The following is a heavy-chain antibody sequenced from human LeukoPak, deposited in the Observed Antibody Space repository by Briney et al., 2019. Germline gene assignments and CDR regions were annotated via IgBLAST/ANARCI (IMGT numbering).Heavy chain of an antibody. CDR3: ARRNDFGI. CDR1: GGSISGDH. J-gene: IGHJ3*02. V-gene: IGHV4-59*08. CDR2: IYYSGNT. Sequence: SETLSLTCTVSGGSISGDHWNWIRQPPGKGLEWIGYIYYSGNTNYNPSLKSRVTISVDTSKNQFSPKLNSVTAADTAVYYCARRNDFGIWGQGTMVTVSS.